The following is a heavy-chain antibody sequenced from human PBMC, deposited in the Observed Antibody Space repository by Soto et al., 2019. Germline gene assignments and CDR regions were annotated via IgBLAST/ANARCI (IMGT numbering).Heavy chain of an antibody. CDR3: ARSHGYCSGGSCYSDAFDI. CDR1: GGTFSSYA. V-gene: IGHV1-69*13. D-gene: IGHD2-15*01. CDR2: IIPIFGTA. J-gene: IGHJ3*02. Sequence: SVKVSCKASGGTFSSYAISWVRQAPGQGLEWMGGIIPIFGTANYAQKFQGRVTITADESTSTAYMELSRLRSDDTAVYYCARSHGYCSGGSCYSDAFDIWGQGTMVTVSS.